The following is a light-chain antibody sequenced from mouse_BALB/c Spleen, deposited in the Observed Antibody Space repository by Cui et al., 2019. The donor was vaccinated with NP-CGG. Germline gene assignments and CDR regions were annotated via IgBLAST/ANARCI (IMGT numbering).Light chain of an antibody. J-gene: IGLJ1*01. CDR1: TGAVTTSNY. CDR3: ALWYSNHWV. V-gene: IGLV1*01. CDR2: GTN. Sequence: VVVPQESAPTTSPGETVTLTCRSSTGAVTTSNYANWVQEKPDHLFTGLIGGTNNRAPGVPARFSGSLIGDKAALTITGAQTEDEAIYFCALWYSNHWVFGGGTKLTVL.